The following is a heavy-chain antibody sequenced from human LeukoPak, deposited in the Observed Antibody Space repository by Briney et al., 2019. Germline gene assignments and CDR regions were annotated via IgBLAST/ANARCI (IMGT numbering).Heavy chain of an antibody. J-gene: IGHJ3*02. CDR2: INTNTGNP. V-gene: IGHV7-4-1*02. D-gene: IGHD3-10*01. CDR1: GYTFTSYA. Sequence: ASVKVSCKASGYTFTSYAMNWVRPAPGQGLEWVGWINTNTGNPTYAQGFTGRFVFSLDTSVSTAYLQMSSLKAEDTAVYYCEVKGSGTPSDAFDIWGQGTMVTVSS. CDR3: EVKGSGTPSDAFDI.